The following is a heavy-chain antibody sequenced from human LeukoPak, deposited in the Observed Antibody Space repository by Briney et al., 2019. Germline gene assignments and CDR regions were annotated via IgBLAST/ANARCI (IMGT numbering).Heavy chain of an antibody. CDR1: GGTFSSYA. CDR3: ARSREVVVAATDWYFDL. J-gene: IGHJ2*01. CDR2: IIPIFGTA. Sequence: GTSVNVSCKASGGTFSSYAISWVRQAPGQGLEWMGGIIPIFGTANYAQKFQGRVTITADESTSTAYMELSSPRSEDTAVYYCARSREVVVAATDWYFDLWGRGTLVTVSS. V-gene: IGHV1-69*13. D-gene: IGHD2-15*01.